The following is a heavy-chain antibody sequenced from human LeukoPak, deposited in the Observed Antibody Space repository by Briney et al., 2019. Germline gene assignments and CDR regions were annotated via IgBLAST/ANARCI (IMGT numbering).Heavy chain of an antibody. CDR3: AKGSVTTQVYYYYYGMDV. V-gene: IGHV3-43*02. CDR1: GFTFDDYA. J-gene: IGHJ6*02. D-gene: IGHD4-17*01. CDR2: ISGDGGST. Sequence: PGGSLRLSCAASGFTFDDYAMHWDRQAPGKGLEWVSLISGDGGSTYYADSVKGRFTISRDNSKNSLYLQMNSLRTEDTALYYCAKGSVTTQVYYYYYGMDVWGQGTTVTVSS.